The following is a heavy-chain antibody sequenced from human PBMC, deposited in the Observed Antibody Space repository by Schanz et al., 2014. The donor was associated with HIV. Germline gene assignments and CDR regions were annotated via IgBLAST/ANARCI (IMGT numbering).Heavy chain of an antibody. J-gene: IGHJ3*01. CDR1: GYSFTSYD. CDR2: MNPNSGYT. Sequence: QVQLVQSGAEAKKPGASVMLSCKASGYSFTSYDINWVRQATGLGLEWMGWMNPNSGYTGYAQKFQGRVTMTRHTPTSTADMELSSLRSDDTAGYYCARMSPSSTSYGDAFDVWGQGTMITVSS. CDR3: ARMSPSSTSYGDAFDV. D-gene: IGHD2-2*01. V-gene: IGHV1-8*01.